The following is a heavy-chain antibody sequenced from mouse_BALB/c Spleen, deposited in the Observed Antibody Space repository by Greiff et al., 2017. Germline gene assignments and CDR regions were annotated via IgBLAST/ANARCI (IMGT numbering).Heavy chain of an antibody. CDR2: ISSGGSYT. V-gene: IGHV5-9-3*01. D-gene: IGHD2-14*01. J-gene: IGHJ4*01. CDR1: GFTFSSYA. CDR3: AREGGYFYAMDY. Sequence: EVQGVESGGGLVKPGGSLKLSCAASGFTFSSYAMSWVRQTPEKRLEWVATISSGGSYTYYPDSVKGRFTISRDNAKNTLYLQMSSLRSEDTAMYYCAREGGYFYAMDYWGQGTSVTVSS.